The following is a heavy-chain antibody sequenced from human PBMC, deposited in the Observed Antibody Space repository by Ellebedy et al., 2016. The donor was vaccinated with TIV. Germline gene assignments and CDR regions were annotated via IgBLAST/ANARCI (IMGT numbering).Heavy chain of an antibody. CDR2: ISYDGGNK. CDR3: ARDQLTDIVSTINYLNY. J-gene: IGHJ4*02. Sequence: GESLKISXAASGFTFSSYGMHWVRQAPGKGLEWVAVISYDGGNKYYADSVKGRFTISRDNSKNTLYLQMNSLRADDTAVYYCARDQLTDIVSTINYLNYWGQGTLVTVSS. CDR1: GFTFSSYG. D-gene: IGHD5/OR15-5a*01. V-gene: IGHV3-30*03.